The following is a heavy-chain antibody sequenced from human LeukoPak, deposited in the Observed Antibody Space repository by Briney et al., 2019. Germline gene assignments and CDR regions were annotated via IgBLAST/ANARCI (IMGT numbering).Heavy chain of an antibody. CDR3: ARDAVVAAMYDFYYCYYMDV. V-gene: IGHV3-30*02. D-gene: IGHD2-15*01. Sequence: PGGSLRLSCAGSGFSFSSYGMHWVRQAPGKGLEWMAFIRSDGSNKYYADSVKGRFTISRDDAKNSLYLQMNSLRAEDTAVYYCARDAVVAAMYDFYYCYYMDVWGKGTTVTVSS. J-gene: IGHJ6*03. CDR1: GFSFSSYG. CDR2: IRSDGSNK.